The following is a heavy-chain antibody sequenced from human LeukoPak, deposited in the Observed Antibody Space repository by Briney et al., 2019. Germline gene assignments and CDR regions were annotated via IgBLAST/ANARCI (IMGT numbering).Heavy chain of an antibody. J-gene: IGHJ5*02. Sequence: PSETLSLTCTVSGDSISTSSSYWGWIRQSPGKGLEWIGSFYSGGRTYYNPSLKSRVTISVDTSKNQFSLKLSSVTAADTAVYYCARVELGYCSGGYCHSDCFDPWGQGTLVTVSS. CDR2: FYSGGRT. V-gene: IGHV4-39*07. CDR1: GDSISTSSSY. D-gene: IGHD2-15*01. CDR3: ARVELGYCSGGYCHSDCFDP.